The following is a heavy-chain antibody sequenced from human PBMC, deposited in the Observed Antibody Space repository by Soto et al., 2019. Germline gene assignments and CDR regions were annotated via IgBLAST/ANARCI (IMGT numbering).Heavy chain of an antibody. Sequence: SGGSLRLSCAASGFILSSYSIHWVRQAPGKGLEWVAVIAYDGNTQYYGDSVKGRFFVSRDNSKNTLYLQLNSLRGEDTAVYYCAKVSRPSRISTPDFDFWGQGTLVTVSS. CDR3: AKVSRPSRISTPDFDF. CDR1: GFILSSYS. CDR2: IAYDGNTQ. J-gene: IGHJ4*02. V-gene: IGHV3-30-3*01.